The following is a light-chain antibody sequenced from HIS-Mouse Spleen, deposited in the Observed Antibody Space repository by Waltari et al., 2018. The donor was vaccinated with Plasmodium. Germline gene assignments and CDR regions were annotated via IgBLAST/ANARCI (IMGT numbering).Light chain of an antibody. CDR2: QDS. J-gene: IGLJ2*01. CDR1: KLGEKY. Sequence: SYELTQPPSVSVSPGQTASITCSGDKLGEKYACWYKQKPGQSPVLVIVQDSKRPSGILGRFSGSNSGNTATLTFSGTQAMDEAGYYCQAWDSSTVVFGGVTQFTV. CDR3: QAWDSSTVV. V-gene: IGLV3-1*01.